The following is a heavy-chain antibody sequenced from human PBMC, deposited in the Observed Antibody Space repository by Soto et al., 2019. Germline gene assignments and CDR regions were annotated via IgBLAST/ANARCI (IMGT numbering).Heavy chain of an antibody. Sequence: GGSLRLSCAASGFTFSSYSMNWVRQAPGKGLEWVSYISSSSSTIYYADSVKGRFTISRDNAKNSLYLQMNSLRDEDTAVYYCARDLKRVQLERRYNFDYWGQGTLVTVSS. CDR2: ISSSSSTI. CDR3: ARDLKRVQLERRYNFDY. D-gene: IGHD1-1*01. V-gene: IGHV3-48*02. CDR1: GFTFSSYS. J-gene: IGHJ4*02.